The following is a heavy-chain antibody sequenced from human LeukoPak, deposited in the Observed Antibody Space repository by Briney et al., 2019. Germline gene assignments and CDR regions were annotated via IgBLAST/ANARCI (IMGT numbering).Heavy chain of an antibody. CDR1: GFTFRNAC. CDR3: TTVPD. CDR2: IKSKNDRGTT. J-gene: IGHJ4*02. Sequence: GGCLRLSCAASGFTFRNACMSWVSQTPGKGMGWVSRIKSKNDRGTTDCAASVKGRFTISRDDSKNTLDLQMNSLKSEHTALSYCTTVPDWGQGTLVTVSS. V-gene: IGHV3-15*01.